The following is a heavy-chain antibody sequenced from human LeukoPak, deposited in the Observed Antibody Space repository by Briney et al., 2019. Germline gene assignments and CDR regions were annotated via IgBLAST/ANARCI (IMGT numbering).Heavy chain of an antibody. CDR2: ISSSGSTI. Sequence: PGGSLRLFCAASGFTFSSYEMNWVRQAPRKGLGGGSFISSSGSTIYYADSVKGRFTISRDNAKNSLYLQMNSLRAEDTAVYYCARGGPEGWFGELARNWFDPWGQGTLVTVSS. V-gene: IGHV3-48*03. J-gene: IGHJ5*02. CDR3: ARGGPEGWFGELARNWFDP. CDR1: GFTFSSYE. D-gene: IGHD3-10*01.